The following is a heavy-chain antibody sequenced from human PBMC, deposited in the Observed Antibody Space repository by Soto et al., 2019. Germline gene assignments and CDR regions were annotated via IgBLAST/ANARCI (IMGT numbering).Heavy chain of an antibody. Sequence: QVQLVQSGAEVKKPGASVKVSCKASGYTFTSYGISWVRQAPGQGLEWMGWISAYNGKTNYAQKLQGRVTMTTDTSSMTAYMELRSLGSDDTAVYYCAKGWGQPDVDYDFWSGYYAWGQVTLVTVSA. CDR3: AKGWGQPDVDYDFWSGYYA. J-gene: IGHJ4*02. V-gene: IGHV1-18*01. CDR1: GYTFTSYG. CDR2: ISAYNGKT. D-gene: IGHD3-3*01.